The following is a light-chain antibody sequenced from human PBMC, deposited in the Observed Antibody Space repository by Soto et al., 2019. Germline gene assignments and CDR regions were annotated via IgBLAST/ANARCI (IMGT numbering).Light chain of an antibody. V-gene: IGLV2-14*01. CDR2: EVS. J-gene: IGLJ1*01. CDR3: SSYTSGSTLFV. CDR1: SSDVGGYNY. Sequence: QSVLTQPASVSGSPGQSITISCTGTSSDVGGYNYVSWYQQHPGKAPKLMIYEVSNRPSGVSNRFSGSKSGNTAPLTISGLQAEDEADYYCSSYTSGSTLFVFGTG.